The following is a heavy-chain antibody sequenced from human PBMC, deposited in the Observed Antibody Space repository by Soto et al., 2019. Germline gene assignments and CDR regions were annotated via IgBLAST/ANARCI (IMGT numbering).Heavy chain of an antibody. CDR2: IYPGDSDT. J-gene: IGHJ6*02. V-gene: IGHV5-51*01. Sequence: DSLRISCEGSGYSCTSYWIGWVRPVPGKGLEWMGIIYPGDSDTRYSPSFQGQVTISADKSISTAYLQWSSLKASDTAMYYYARSSFLYCSSTSCYSPYYYGMDVWGQGTTVTVSS. D-gene: IGHD2-2*02. CDR3: ARSSFLYCSSTSCYSPYYYGMDV. CDR1: GYSCTSYW.